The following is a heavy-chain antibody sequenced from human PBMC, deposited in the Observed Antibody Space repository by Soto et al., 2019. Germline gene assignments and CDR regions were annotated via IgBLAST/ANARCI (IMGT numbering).Heavy chain of an antibody. CDR2: FDPEDGET. Sequence: GASVKVSCKVSGYTLTELSMHWVRQAPGKGLEWMGGFDPEDGETIYAQKFQGRVTMTEDTSTDTAYMELSSLRSEDTAVYYCATSLLHSGSYHAPARDAFDIWGQGTMVTVSS. CDR3: ATSLLHSGSYHAPARDAFDI. J-gene: IGHJ3*02. V-gene: IGHV1-24*01. CDR1: GYTLTELS. D-gene: IGHD1-26*01.